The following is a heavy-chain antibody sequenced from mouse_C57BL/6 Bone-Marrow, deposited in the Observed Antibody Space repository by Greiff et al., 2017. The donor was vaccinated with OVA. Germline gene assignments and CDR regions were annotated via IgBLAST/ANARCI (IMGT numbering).Heavy chain of an antibody. CDR2: IYPGSGST. D-gene: IGHD4-1*01. V-gene: IGHV1-55*01. Sequence: HVHLHPPVAYLVTPVASVHMSCPASCYTFTSYWITLVKQRPGQGLEWIGDIYPGSGSTNYNEKFKSKATLTADTSSSTAYMQLSSLTSEDSAVYYCARNWDVDYWGQGTTLTVSS. J-gene: IGHJ2*01. CDR3: ARNWDVDY. CDR1: CYTFTSYW.